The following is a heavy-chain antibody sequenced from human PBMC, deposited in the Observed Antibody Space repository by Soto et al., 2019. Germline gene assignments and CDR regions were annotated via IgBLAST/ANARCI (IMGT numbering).Heavy chain of an antibody. CDR2: IYYSGST. J-gene: IGHJ5*02. CDR1: GGSISSSSYY. Sequence: SETLSLTCTVSGGSISSSSYYWGWIRQPPGKGLEWIGSIYYSGSTYYNPSLKSRVTISVDTSKNQFSLKLSSVTAADTAVYYCARISSTPGGWFDPWGQGTLVTVPQ. D-gene: IGHD2-8*02. V-gene: IGHV4-39*01. CDR3: ARISSTPGGWFDP.